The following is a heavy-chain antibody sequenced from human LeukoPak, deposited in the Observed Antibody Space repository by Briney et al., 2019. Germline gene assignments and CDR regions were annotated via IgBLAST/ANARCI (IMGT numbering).Heavy chain of an antibody. J-gene: IGHJ4*02. D-gene: IGHD2-15*01. Sequence: SQTLSLTCTVSGGSISSGSYYWSWIRQPAGKGLEWIGRIYNTGGTNYNPSLKSRVTISVDTSKNQFSLKLSSVTAADTAVYYCARGGGCSGGSCFGYWGQGTLVTVSS. CDR2: IYNTGGT. CDR1: GGSISSGSYY. V-gene: IGHV4-61*02. CDR3: ARGGGCSGGSCFGY.